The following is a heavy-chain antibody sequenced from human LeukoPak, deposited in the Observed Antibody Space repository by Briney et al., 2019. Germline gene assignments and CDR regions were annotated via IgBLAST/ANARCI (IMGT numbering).Heavy chain of an antibody. CDR3: ARVDTAMVTVDY. D-gene: IGHD5-18*01. Sequence: PSQTLSLTCAVSGGSISSGGYSWSWIRQPPGKDLEWIGYIYHSGSTYYNPSLKSRVTISVDRSKNQFSLKLSSVTAADTAVYYCARVDTAMVTVDYWGQGTLVTVSS. CDR2: IYHSGST. V-gene: IGHV4-30-2*01. CDR1: GGSISSGGYS. J-gene: IGHJ4*02.